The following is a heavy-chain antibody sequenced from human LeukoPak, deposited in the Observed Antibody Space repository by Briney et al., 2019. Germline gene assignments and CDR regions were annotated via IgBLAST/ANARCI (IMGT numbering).Heavy chain of an antibody. Sequence: SETLSLTCAVSGYSISSNYYWGWIRQPPEKGLEWIGSIFHSGSTYYNPSLKSRVTISVDTSKNQFSLKLSSVAAADTAVYYCARCSGSYGAFWFDPWGQGTLVTVSS. D-gene: IGHD1-26*01. CDR3: ARCSGSYGAFWFDP. CDR1: GYSISSNYY. CDR2: IFHSGST. V-gene: IGHV4-38-2*01. J-gene: IGHJ5*02.